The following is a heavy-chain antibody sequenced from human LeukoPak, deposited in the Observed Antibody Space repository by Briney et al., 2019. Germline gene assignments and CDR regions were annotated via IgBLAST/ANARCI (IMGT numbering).Heavy chain of an antibody. CDR1: GFTFSSYG. Sequence: PGGSLRLSCAASGFTFSSYGMHWVRQAPGKGLEWVAFIRYDGSNKYYADSVKGRFTISRDNSKNTLYLQMNSLRAEDTAVYYCARDGVVGNCSGGSCYPTYYFDYWGQGTLVTVSS. V-gene: IGHV3-30*02. J-gene: IGHJ4*02. D-gene: IGHD2-15*01. CDR2: IRYDGSNK. CDR3: ARDGVVGNCSGGSCYPTYYFDY.